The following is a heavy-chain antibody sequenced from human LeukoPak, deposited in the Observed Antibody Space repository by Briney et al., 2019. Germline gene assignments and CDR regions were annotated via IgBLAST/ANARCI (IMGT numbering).Heavy chain of an antibody. D-gene: IGHD4-17*01. J-gene: IGHJ4*02. CDR3: AKDFAAYGDYCFDY. CDR1: GFTFDDYA. Sequence: GGSLRLSCAASGFTFDDYAMHWVRHAPGGGLEWVSLISGGGGRTYYADSVKGRFTISRDNSKNSLYLQMNSLRTEDTALYYCAKDFAAYGDYCFDYWGQGTLVTVSS. CDR2: ISGGGGRT. V-gene: IGHV3-43*02.